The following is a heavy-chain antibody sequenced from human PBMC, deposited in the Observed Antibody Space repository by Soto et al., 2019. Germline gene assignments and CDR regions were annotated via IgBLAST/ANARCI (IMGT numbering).Heavy chain of an antibody. Sequence: PGGSLRLSCAASGFTFSAYWMHWVRQAPGKGLLWVSRLNPDETRTDYADSVKGRFIISRDIAKNTLYLQMNSLRAEDTAVYYCARGGSGSYGDYFGMDIWGQGTTVTVSS. CDR3: ARGGSGSYGDYFGMDI. CDR1: GFTFSAYW. CDR2: LNPDETRT. J-gene: IGHJ6*02. V-gene: IGHV3-74*01. D-gene: IGHD1-26*01.